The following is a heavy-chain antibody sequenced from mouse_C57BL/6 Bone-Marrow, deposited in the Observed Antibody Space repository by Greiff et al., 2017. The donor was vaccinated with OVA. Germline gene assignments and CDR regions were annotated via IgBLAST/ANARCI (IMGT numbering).Heavy chain of an antibody. J-gene: IGHJ2*01. D-gene: IGHD2-2*01. CDR1: GFTFSDYG. CDR3: ERRGYDGVFDY. V-gene: IGHV5-17*01. CDR2: ISSGSSTI. Sequence: EVMLVESGGGLVKPGGSLKLSCAASGFTFSDYGMHWVRQAPEKGLEWVAYISSGSSTIYYADTVTGRFTISRDNAKNTLFLQMNSLRSEDTAMYYCERRGYDGVFDYWGQGTTLTVSS.